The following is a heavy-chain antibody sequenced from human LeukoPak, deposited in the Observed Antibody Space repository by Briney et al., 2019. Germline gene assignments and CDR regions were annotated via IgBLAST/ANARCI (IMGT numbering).Heavy chain of an antibody. CDR2: IYTSGST. V-gene: IGHV4-4*07. CDR3: ARDSAYTVTINWFDP. D-gene: IGHD4-17*01. J-gene: IGHJ5*02. Sequence: PSETLSLTCTVSGGSISSYYWSWIRQPAGKGLEWIGRIYTSGSTNYNPSLKSRVTMSVDTSKNQFSLKLSSVTAADTAVYYCARDSAYTVTINWFDPWGQGTLVTVSS. CDR1: GGSISSYY.